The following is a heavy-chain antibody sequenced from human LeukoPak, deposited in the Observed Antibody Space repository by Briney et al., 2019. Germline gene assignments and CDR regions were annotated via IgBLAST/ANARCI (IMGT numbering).Heavy chain of an antibody. V-gene: IGHV4-61*02. Sequence: SQTLSLTWTVSGGSIRSGTDYWSWIRQPAGKGLEWIGRIYMSGSTDYNPSFKSRVTMSVDTSKNQVSLKLRSVTAADTAVYYCARVVWGGDFHYSQDVWGKGTTVIVFS. CDR1: GGSIRSGTDY. CDR3: ARVVWGGDFHYSQDV. CDR2: IYMSGST. D-gene: IGHD7-27*01. J-gene: IGHJ6*03.